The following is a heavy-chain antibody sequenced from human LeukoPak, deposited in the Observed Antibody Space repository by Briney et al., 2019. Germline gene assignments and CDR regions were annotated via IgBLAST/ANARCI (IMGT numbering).Heavy chain of an antibody. CDR1: GGIFSSYT. V-gene: IGHV1-69*02. CDR3: ALIAAAGTIDY. D-gene: IGHD6-13*01. CDR2: IIPILGIA. Sequence: SVKVSCKASGGIFSSYTISWVRQAPGQGLEWMGRIIPILGIANYAQKFQGRVTITADKSTSTAYMELSSLRSEDTAVYYCALIAAAGTIDYWGQGTLVTVSS. J-gene: IGHJ4*02.